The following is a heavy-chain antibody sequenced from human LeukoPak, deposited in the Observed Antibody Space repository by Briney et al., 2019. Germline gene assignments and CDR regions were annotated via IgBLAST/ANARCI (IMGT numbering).Heavy chain of an antibody. CDR1: GGTFSGYY. J-gene: IGHJ5*02. CDR3: ATGHSTFDP. CDR2: INHSGST. V-gene: IGHV4-34*08. Sequence: PSETVSVTCDASGGTFSGYYLNWIRQPPGKGLEWIGEINHSGSTNYNPSLKSRVTISVDTSKNQFSLKLSSVTAADTAVYYCATGHSTFDPWGQGTLVTVSS.